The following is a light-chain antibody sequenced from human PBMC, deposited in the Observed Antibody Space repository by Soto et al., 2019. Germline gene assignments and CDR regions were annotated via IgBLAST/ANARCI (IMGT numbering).Light chain of an antibody. J-gene: IGKJ1*01. CDR1: QSLVYRNGNAY. V-gene: IGKV2-30*01. CDR3: LQCTHCPWT. Sequence: DAVLTQSPLSLPVTLGQPAAISCRSSQSLVYRNGNAYLIWFQQRPGQSPRRLIYQVSTRDAGVPDRVSGCGSGTYFTLTISRVEAEDVVFYSCLQCTHCPWTFGQGKKVEI. CDR2: QVS.